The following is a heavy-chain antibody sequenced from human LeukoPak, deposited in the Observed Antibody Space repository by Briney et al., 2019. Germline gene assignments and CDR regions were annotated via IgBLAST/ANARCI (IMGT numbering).Heavy chain of an antibody. D-gene: IGHD3-9*01. CDR3: ARAVAYYDILTGYRYYFDY. Sequence: SETLSLTCTVSGGSISSYYWSWIRQPAGKGLEWIGRIYTSGSTNYNPSLKSRVTMSVDTSKNQFSLKLSSVTAADTAVYYCARAVAYYDILTGYRYYFDYWGQGTLVTVSS. V-gene: IGHV4-4*07. CDR2: IYTSGST. CDR1: GGSISSYY. J-gene: IGHJ4*02.